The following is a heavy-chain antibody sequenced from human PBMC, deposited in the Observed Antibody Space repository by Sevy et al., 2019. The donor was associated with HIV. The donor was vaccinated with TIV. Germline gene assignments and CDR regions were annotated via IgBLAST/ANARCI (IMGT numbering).Heavy chain of an antibody. CDR3: ATRRGHLSFDY. CDR2: INHSGST. J-gene: IGHJ4*02. V-gene: IGHV4-34*01. CDR1: TGSFSGYY. Sequence: SETLSLTCVAYTGSFSGYYWSWIRQPPGKGLEWIGEINHSGSTNYNPSLKSRVTISADTSKNQFSLKLSSVTAADTAVYYCATRRGHLSFDYWGQGTLVTVSS.